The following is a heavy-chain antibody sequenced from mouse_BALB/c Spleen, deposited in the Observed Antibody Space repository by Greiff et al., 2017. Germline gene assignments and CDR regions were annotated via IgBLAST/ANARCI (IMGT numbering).Heavy chain of an antibody. Sequence: EVKLMESGGGLVQPVGSLRLSCATSGFTFTDYYMSWVRQPPGKALEWLGFIRNKANGYTTEYSASVKGRFTISRDNSQSILYLQMNTLRAEDSATYYCARDLLVSYYAMDYWGQGTSVTVSS. J-gene: IGHJ4*01. CDR1: GFTFTDYY. CDR3: ARDLLVSYYAMDY. CDR2: IRNKANGYTT. D-gene: IGHD1-1*01. V-gene: IGHV7-3*02.